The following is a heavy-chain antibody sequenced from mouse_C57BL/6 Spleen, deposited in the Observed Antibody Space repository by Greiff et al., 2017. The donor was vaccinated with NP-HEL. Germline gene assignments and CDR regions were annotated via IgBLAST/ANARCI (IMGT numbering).Heavy chain of an antibody. V-gene: IGHV1-54*01. CDR3: ARSYDGYGGDY. D-gene: IGHD2-3*01. Sequence: VQLQQSGAELVRPGTSVKVSCKASGYAFTNYLIEWVKQRPGQGLEWIGVINPGSGGTNYNEKFKGKATLTADKSSSTAYMQLSSLTSEDSAVYFCARSYDGYGGDYWGQGTSVTVSS. J-gene: IGHJ4*01. CDR1: GYAFTNYL. CDR2: INPGSGGT.